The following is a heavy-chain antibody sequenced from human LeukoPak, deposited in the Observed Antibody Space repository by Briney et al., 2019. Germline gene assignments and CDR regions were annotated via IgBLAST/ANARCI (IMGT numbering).Heavy chain of an antibody. CDR3: AKDSSQVWLLDAFDM. D-gene: IGHD5-18*01. Sequence: PGGSLRLSCAASGFTFSSYGMHWVRQAPGKGLEWVAVISYDGSNKYYADSVKGRFTISRDNSKNTLYLQMNSLRAEDTAVYYCAKDSSQVWLLDAFDMWGQGTMVTVSS. CDR2: ISYDGSNK. V-gene: IGHV3-30*18. J-gene: IGHJ3*02. CDR1: GFTFSSYG.